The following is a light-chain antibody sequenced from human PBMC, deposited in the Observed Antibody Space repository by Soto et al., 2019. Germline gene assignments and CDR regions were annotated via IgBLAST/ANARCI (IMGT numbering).Light chain of an antibody. V-gene: IGKV3-15*01. J-gene: IGKJ1*01. CDR3: QQYVHWPPGT. CDR1: QSVSSN. CDR2: GAS. Sequence: EIVMTQSPATLSVSPGERATLSCRASQSVSSNLAWYQQKPGQAPTLVIYGASARATGIPARFSGSGSGTEFTLTISSLQSEDVAVYYCQQYVHWPPGTFGQGTKVDIK.